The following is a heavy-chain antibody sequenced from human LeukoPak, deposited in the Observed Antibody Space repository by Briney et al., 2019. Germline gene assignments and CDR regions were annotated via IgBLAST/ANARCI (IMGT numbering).Heavy chain of an antibody. D-gene: IGHD3-22*01. V-gene: IGHV3-23*01. J-gene: IGHJ4*02. Sequence: GGSLRLSCAASGFTFSDYYMSWIRQAPGKGLEWVSAISGSGGSTYYADSVKGRFTISRDNSKNTLYLQMNSLRAEDTAVYYCAIYYDSSGYYEGSFDYWGQGTLVTVSS. CDR3: AIYYDSSGYYEGSFDY. CDR2: ISGSGGST. CDR1: GFTFSDYY.